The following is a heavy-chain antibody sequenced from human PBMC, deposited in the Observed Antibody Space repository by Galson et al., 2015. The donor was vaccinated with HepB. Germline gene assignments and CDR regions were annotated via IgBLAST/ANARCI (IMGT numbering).Heavy chain of an antibody. CDR1: GFSFSHTW. Sequence: SLRLSCAASGFSFSHTWMSWVRQAPGKGLEWVGLIKSKIEGGTTDYAAPVKGKFTISRDDSKTTLYLQMNSLKTEDTAVYYCTTAFEFTVTTDTTTYFDYWGQGTLVTVSS. V-gene: IGHV3-15*01. CDR3: TTAFEFTVTTDTTTYFDY. J-gene: IGHJ4*02. CDR2: IKSKIEGGTT. D-gene: IGHD4-17*01.